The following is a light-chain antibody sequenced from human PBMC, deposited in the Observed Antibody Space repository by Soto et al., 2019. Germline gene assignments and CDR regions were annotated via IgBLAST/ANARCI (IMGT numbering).Light chain of an antibody. V-gene: IGLV1-51*02. Sequence: QAVLTQPPSVWAAPGQKVTISCSGTSSNIGSKYVSWYQQVPGTAPQLLIFENYKRPSGIPDRFSGSKSGTSATLAITGLQTGDEADYYCAAWDLSLSAVVFGGGTKVTVL. CDR1: SSNIGSKY. CDR3: AAWDLSLSAVV. J-gene: IGLJ3*02. CDR2: ENY.